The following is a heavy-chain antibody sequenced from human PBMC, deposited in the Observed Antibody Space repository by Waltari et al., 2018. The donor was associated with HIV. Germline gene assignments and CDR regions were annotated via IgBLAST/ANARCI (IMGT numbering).Heavy chain of an antibody. V-gene: IGHV3-49*03. J-gene: IGHJ6*02. Sequence: EVQLVESEGGLVQPGRSLRLSCTASGFTFGDYAMSWFRQAPGKGLEWVGFIRSKAYGGTTEYAASVKGRFTISRDDSKSIAYLQMNSLKTEDTAVYYCTRVPYCSSTSCRYYYGMDVWGQGTTVTVSS. D-gene: IGHD2-2*01. CDR2: IRSKAYGGTT. CDR3: TRVPYCSSTSCRYYYGMDV. CDR1: GFTFGDYA.